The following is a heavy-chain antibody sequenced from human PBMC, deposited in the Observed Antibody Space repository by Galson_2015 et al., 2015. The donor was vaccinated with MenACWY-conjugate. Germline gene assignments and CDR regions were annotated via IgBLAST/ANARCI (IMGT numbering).Heavy chain of an antibody. J-gene: IGHJ6*02. V-gene: IGHV3-23*01. CDR3: AKDQGIFQSYYYGMDV. CDR2: ISGGGST. D-gene: IGHD2/OR15-2a*01. Sequence: SLRLSCAASGFTLNFYALNWVRQAPGKGLEWVSAISGGGSTYYADSVKGRFKGRFTISRDNSKNTLYLQMNSLRAEDTAVYYCAKDQGIFQSYYYGMDVWGQGTTVTVSS. CDR1: GFTLNFYA.